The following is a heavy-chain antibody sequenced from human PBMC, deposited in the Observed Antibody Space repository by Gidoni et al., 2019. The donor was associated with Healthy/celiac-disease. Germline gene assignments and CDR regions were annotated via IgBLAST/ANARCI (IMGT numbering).Heavy chain of an antibody. CDR2: INHSGST. CDR3: ARGSTYGDRHYYYYYYGMDV. Sequence: QVQLQQWGAGLLKPSETLSLTCAVSGGSFSGYYWSWIRQPPGKGLEWIGEINHSGSTNYNPSLKSRVTISVDTSKNQFSLKLTSVTAADTAVYYCARGSTYGDRHYYYYYYGMDVWGQGTTVTVSS. CDR1: GGSFSGYY. V-gene: IGHV4-34*01. J-gene: IGHJ6*02. D-gene: IGHD4-17*01.